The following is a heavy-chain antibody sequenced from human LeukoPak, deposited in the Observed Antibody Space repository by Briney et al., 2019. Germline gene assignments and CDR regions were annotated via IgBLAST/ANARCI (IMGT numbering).Heavy chain of an antibody. Sequence: SETLSLTCTVSGGSISSYCWSWIRQPPGKGLEWIGYIYYSGSTNYNPSLKSRVTISVDTSKNQFSLKLSSVTAADTAVYYCARAAGYASYNWFDPWGQGTLVTVSS. V-gene: IGHV4-59*01. D-gene: IGHD3-10*01. CDR3: ARAAGYASYNWFDP. J-gene: IGHJ5*02. CDR2: IYYSGST. CDR1: GGSISSYC.